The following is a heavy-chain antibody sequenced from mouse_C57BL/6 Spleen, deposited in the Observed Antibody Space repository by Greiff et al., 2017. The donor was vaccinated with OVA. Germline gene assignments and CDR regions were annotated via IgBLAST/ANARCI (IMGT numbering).Heavy chain of an antibody. V-gene: IGHV1-54*01. J-gene: IGHJ2*01. Sequence: VQRVESGAELVRPGTSVKVSCKASGYAFTNYLIEWVKQRPGQGLEWIGVINPGSGGTNYNEKFKGKATLTADKSSSTAYMQLSSLTSEDSAVYFCAVGINNWASYWGQGTTLTVSS. CDR3: AVGINNWASY. CDR1: GYAFTNYL. D-gene: IGHD4-1*02. CDR2: INPGSGGT.